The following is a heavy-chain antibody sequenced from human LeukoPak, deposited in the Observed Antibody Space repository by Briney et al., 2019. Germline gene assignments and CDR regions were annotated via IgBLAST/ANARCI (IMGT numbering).Heavy chain of an antibody. CDR2: ISNSGDFI. Sequence: GGSLRLSCAASGFMFSDEYMSWIRQAPGKGLEWVSYISNSGDFIAYADSVKGRFTISRDNANNSLFLQMNSLRAEDTAVYYCASTTYYYDSSGYYIPDAFDIWGQGTMVTVSS. J-gene: IGHJ3*02. D-gene: IGHD3-22*01. CDR1: GFMFSDEY. CDR3: ASTTYYYDSSGYYIPDAFDI. V-gene: IGHV3-11*01.